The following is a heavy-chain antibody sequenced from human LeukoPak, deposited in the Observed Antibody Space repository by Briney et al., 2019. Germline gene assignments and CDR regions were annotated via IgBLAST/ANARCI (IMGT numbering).Heavy chain of an antibody. V-gene: IGHV3-53*01. CDR3: ARPRMAAAAAMDV. CDR2: IDTAGGT. J-gene: IGHJ6*02. CDR1: GFTVSTNY. D-gene: IGHD6-13*01. Sequence: GGSLRLSCAASGFTVSTNYMSWLRQAPGKGLEWVSVIDTAGGTHYADSVKGRFTISRDNSKNTLYLQMNSLRVEDTAVYYCARPRMAAAAAMDVWGQGTTVTVSS.